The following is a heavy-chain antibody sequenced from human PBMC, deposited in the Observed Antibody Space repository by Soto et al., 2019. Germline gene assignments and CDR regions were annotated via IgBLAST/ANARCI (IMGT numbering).Heavy chain of an antibody. CDR2: MNPGSGDT. CDR3: ETMERFGSLNWFDT. V-gene: IGHV1-8*02. J-gene: IGHJ5*02. Sequence: ASVKVSCKASGYTFTNNDVSWVRQATGQGLEWMGWMNPGSGDTGYAQKFQGRVTMTRDISIATAYMELNSLTSEDTAIYYCETMERFGSLNWFDTWGQGTLVTVSS. D-gene: IGHD3-10*01. CDR1: GYTFTNND.